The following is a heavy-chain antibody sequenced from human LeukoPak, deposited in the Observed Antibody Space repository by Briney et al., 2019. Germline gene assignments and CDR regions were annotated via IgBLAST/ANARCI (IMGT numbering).Heavy chain of an antibody. D-gene: IGHD4-23*01. J-gene: IGHJ4*02. Sequence: PGGSLRLSCVASGFNLRSNYMSWVRQAPGKGLEWVSVIYSGGSTYYAKSVEGRFTISRDNSKNTLYLQMNSLRVEDTAVYYCARKLLAPAAPFDYWGPGTLVTVSS. CDR3: ARKLLAPAAPFDY. CDR1: GFNLRSNY. V-gene: IGHV3-53*01. CDR2: IYSGGST.